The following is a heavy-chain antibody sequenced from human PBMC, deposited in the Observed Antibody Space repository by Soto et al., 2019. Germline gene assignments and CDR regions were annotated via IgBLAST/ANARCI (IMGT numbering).Heavy chain of an antibody. CDR1: GFTFSSYW. V-gene: IGHV3-7*01. D-gene: IGHD6-19*01. Sequence: GESLKISCAASGFTFSSYWMSWVRQAPGKGLEWVANIKQDGSEKYYVDSVKGRFTISRDNAKNSLYLQMNSLRAEDTAVYYCARIKKSGWYFFDYWGQGTLVTVSS. CDR3: ARIKKSGWYFFDY. CDR2: IKQDGSEK. J-gene: IGHJ4*02.